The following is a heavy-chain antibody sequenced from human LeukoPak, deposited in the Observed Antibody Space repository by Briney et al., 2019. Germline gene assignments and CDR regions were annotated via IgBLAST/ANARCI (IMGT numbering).Heavy chain of an antibody. Sequence: GGSLRLSCAASGFTFSDFTMNWVRQAPGKGLEWVSSITSNSSYVYYTDSVKGRFTISRDNAKNSLFLQMNSLRAEDTAVYYCARPELDWGQGTLVTVS. CDR3: ARPELD. V-gene: IGHV3-21*01. CDR1: GFTFSDFT. J-gene: IGHJ4*02. D-gene: IGHD1-1*01. CDR2: ITSNSSYV.